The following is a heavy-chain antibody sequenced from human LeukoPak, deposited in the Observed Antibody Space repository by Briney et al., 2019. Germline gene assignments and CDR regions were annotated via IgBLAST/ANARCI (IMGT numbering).Heavy chain of an antibody. CDR3: VHRLSSTWGGVETYGV. V-gene: IGHV2-5*02. CDR2: INWDDGK. Sequence: SAPTGANPTQTLTLTCTVTSFLRSTTGVGVGWIRQLPGMARKALAVINWDDGKRYSPAVKRRLTITKDTHKRQVVLTMTNVDPVDTATYYCVHRLSSTWGGVETYGVWGQGTVVTVSS. CDR1: SFLRSTTGVG. J-gene: IGHJ3*01. D-gene: IGHD6-13*01.